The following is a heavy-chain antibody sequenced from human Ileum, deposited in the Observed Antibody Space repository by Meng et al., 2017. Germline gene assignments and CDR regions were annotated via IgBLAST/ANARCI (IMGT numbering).Heavy chain of an antibody. Sequence: QPLESLSGLPRRLEPLDRISAVASVSVVSGRYYWIWILHPPGKGLEWIVYIYYSVSTDYNPSLKSRGTISVDTSKNQFSLRLSCVTAADTAVYYCARFDFWSGSYCLDYWGQGALVTVSS. CDR1: SVSVVSGRYY. CDR2: IYYSVST. V-gene: IGHV4-61*01. D-gene: IGHD3-3*01. J-gene: IGHJ4*02. CDR3: ARFDFWSGSYCLDY.